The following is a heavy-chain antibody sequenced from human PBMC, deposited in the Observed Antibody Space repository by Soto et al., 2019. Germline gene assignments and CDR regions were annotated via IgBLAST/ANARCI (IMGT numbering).Heavy chain of an antibody. V-gene: IGHV4-31*03. Sequence: SETLSLTCTVSGGSISSGGYYWSWIRQHPGKGLEWIGYIYYSGSTYYNPSLKSRVTISVDTSKNQFSLKLSSVTAADTAVYYCARVEKGFDYYYYYMDVWGKGTTVTVSS. CDR3: ARVEKGFDYYYYYMDV. CDR2: IYYSGST. CDR1: GGSISSGGYY. J-gene: IGHJ6*03.